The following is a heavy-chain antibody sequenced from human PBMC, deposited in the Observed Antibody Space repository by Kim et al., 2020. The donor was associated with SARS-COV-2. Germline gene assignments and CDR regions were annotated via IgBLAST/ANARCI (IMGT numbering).Heavy chain of an antibody. CDR1: GYTFTSYA. CDR2: INTNTGNP. D-gene: IGHD6-13*01. J-gene: IGHJ4*02. CDR3: AREAGLPGYSRRTPDY. Sequence: ASVKVSCKASGYTFTSYAMNWVRQAPGQGLEWMGWINTNTGNPTYAQGFTGRFVFSLDTSVSTAYLQISSLKAEDTAVYYCAREAGLPGYSRRTPDYWGQATLVTVSS. V-gene: IGHV7-4-1*02.